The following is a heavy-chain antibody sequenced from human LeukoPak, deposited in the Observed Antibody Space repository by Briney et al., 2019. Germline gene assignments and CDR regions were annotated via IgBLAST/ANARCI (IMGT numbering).Heavy chain of an antibody. D-gene: IGHD6-19*01. Sequence: PGGSLRLSCAASGFTFSSYAMSWVRQAPGKGLEWVSAISGSGGSTYYADSVKGRFTISRDNSKNTLYLQMNSLRAEDTAVYYFAKCSGGWCRSFDYWGQGTLVTVSS. CDR3: AKCSGGWCRSFDY. CDR1: GFTFSSYA. CDR2: ISGSGGST. J-gene: IGHJ4*02. V-gene: IGHV3-23*01.